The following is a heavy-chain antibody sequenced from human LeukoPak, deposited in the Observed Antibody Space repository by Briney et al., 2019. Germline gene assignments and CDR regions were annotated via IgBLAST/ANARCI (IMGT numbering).Heavy chain of an antibody. Sequence: PSETLSLTCTVSGSSISSGSYCWSWIRQPAGKGLEWIGRIYASGSTNYNPSLRGRVTISVDASKNQISLKLTSVTAADTAVYYCARERGYGGTFDYWGQGTLVTVSS. V-gene: IGHV4-61*02. CDR2: IYASGST. D-gene: IGHD4-23*01. CDR1: GSSISSGSYC. J-gene: IGHJ4*02. CDR3: ARERGYGGTFDY.